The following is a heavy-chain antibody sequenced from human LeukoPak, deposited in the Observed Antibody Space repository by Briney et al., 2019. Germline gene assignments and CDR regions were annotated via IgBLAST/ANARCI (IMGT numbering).Heavy chain of an antibody. D-gene: IGHD3-16*01. J-gene: IGHJ4*02. Sequence: PGGSLRLSCAASGFTFSSYAMHWVRQAPGKGLEWVAVISYDGSNKYYADSVKGRFTISRDNSKNTLYLQMNSLRAEDTAVYYCAKSPGGRHHNWGQGTLVTVSS. CDR2: ISYDGSNK. V-gene: IGHV3-30*04. CDR1: GFTFSSYA. CDR3: AKSPGGRHHN.